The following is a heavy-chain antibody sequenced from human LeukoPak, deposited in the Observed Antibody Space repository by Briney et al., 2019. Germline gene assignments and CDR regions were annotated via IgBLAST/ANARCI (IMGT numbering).Heavy chain of an antibody. CDR3: AKFRGYSYGPIGY. J-gene: IGHJ4*02. D-gene: IGHD5-18*01. Sequence: GGSLRLSCAASGFTFSSYEMNWVRQAPGKGLEWVSAISGSGGSKFYADSVKGRFTISRDNSKNTLYLQMNSLRAEDTAVYYCAKFRGYSYGPIGYWGQGTLVTVSS. V-gene: IGHV3-23*01. CDR2: ISGSGGSK. CDR1: GFTFSSYE.